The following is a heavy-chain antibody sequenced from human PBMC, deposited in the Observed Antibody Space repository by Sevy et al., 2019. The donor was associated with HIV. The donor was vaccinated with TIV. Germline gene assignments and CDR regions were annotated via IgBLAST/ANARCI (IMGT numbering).Heavy chain of an antibody. CDR1: GFIFEDYV. D-gene: IGHD3-10*01. CDR3: AKDILPTMVRGAKD. CDR2: ITKNSGSI. Sequence: GGSLRLSCAASGFIFEDYVMHWVRQAPGKGLEWIAGITKNSGSIDYADSVKGRFTISRDNAKNSLYLQMNSLRDEDTALYYCAKDILPTMVRGAKDWGQGTMVTVSS. J-gene: IGHJ3*01. V-gene: IGHV3-9*01.